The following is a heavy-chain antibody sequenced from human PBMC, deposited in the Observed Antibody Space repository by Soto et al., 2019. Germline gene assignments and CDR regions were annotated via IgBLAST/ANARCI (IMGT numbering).Heavy chain of an antibody. CDR2: ISYDGSNK. D-gene: IGHD3-22*01. CDR1: GFTLSSYA. V-gene: IGHV3-30-3*01. Sequence: PGGALRLACAPSGFTLSSYAMHWVRQAPGNGLEWVAVISYDGSNKYYADSVKGRFTISRDNSKNTLYLQMNSLRAEDTAVDYCARPHTTYYYDSRWAGFDYWGQGTLVTVSS. CDR3: ARPHTTYYYDSRWAGFDY. J-gene: IGHJ4*02.